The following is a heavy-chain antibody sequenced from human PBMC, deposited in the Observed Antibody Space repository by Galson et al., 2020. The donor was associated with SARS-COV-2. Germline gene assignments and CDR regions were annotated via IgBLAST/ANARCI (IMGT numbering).Heavy chain of an antibody. CDR2: IYYSGSN. V-gene: IGHV4-59*01. J-gene: IGHJ5*02. D-gene: IGHD4-17*01. Sequence: ASETLSLTCTVSGGSISSYYWSWIRQHPGHGLEWIGYIYYSGSNNYNTHHNSRVTISRDNYKHTLYLQMNSLRAEDTAVYYCARDRVAGDYLPGWFDPWGQGTLVTVSS. CDR1: GGSISSYY. CDR3: ARDRVAGDYLPGWFDP.